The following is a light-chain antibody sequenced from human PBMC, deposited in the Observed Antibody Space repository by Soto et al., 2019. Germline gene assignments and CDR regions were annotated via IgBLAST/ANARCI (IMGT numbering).Light chain of an antibody. Sequence: DIRLTQFPSSLSASVGDRVTITCRASQGIRNDLGWYQQKPGKAPNLLIRAVSSLQSGVPSRFSGSGSGTDFTLTISSLQPEDVATYYCQQSYTTPTFGQGTKVDIK. V-gene: IGKV1-39*01. CDR1: QGIRND. J-gene: IGKJ1*01. CDR3: QQSYTTPT. CDR2: AVS.